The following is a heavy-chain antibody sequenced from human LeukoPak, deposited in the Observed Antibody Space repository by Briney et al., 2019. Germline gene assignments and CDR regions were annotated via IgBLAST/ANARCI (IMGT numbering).Heavy chain of an antibody. J-gene: IGHJ6*02. CDR2: ISWNSASI. V-gene: IGHV3-9*01. Sequence: GGSLRLSCAASGFTFDDYAMHWVRQAPGKGLEWVSSISWNSASIGYADSVKGRFITSRDNVKKSLYLQMNSLRAEDTALYYCAKEHKGLWFGELSPLDVWGQGTTVTVSS. CDR1: GFTFDDYA. CDR3: AKEHKGLWFGELSPLDV. D-gene: IGHD3-10*01.